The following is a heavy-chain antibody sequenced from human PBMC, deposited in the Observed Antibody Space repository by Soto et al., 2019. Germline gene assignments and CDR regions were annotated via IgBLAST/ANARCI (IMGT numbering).Heavy chain of an antibody. Sequence: SETLSLTCAVYGGSFSGYYWSWIRQPPGKGLEWIGEINHSGSTNYNPSLKSRVTISVDTSKNQFSLKLSSVTAADTAVYYCARAGETYYYGSGRAKYYYYGMDVWGQGTTVTVSS. J-gene: IGHJ6*02. V-gene: IGHV4-34*01. CDR2: INHSGST. CDR3: ARAGETYYYGSGRAKYYYYGMDV. CDR1: GGSFSGYY. D-gene: IGHD3-10*01.